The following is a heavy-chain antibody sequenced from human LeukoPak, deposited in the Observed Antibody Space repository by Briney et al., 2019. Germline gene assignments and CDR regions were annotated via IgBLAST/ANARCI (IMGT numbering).Heavy chain of an antibody. V-gene: IGHV1-8*03. CDR3: ARGPKGFYDFNMDV. D-gene: IGHD3-3*01. J-gene: IGHJ6*03. CDR1: GYTFTSYD. Sequence: GASVKVSCKASGYTFTSYDINWVRQATGQGLEWMGWMNPNSGNTGYAQKFQGRVTITRNTSISKAYMELSSLRSEDTAVYYCARGPKGFYDFNMDVWGKGTTVTVSS. CDR2: MNPNSGNT.